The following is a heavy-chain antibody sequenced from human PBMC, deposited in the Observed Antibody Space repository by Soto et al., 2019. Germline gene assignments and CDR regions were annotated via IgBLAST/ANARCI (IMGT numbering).Heavy chain of an antibody. CDR3: ARNIAAAGLGS. CDR1: GGSFSGYY. D-gene: IGHD6-13*01. CDR2: INHSGST. V-gene: IGHV4-34*01. J-gene: IGHJ5*02. Sequence: SETLSLTCAVYGGSFSGYYWSWIRQPPGKGLEWIGEINHSGSTNYNPSLKSRVTISVDTSKNQFSLKLSSVTAADTAVYYCARNIAAAGLGSWGQGTLVTVSS.